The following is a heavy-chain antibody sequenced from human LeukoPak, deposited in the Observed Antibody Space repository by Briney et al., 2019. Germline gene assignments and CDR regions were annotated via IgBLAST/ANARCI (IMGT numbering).Heavy chain of an antibody. V-gene: IGHV4-34*01. D-gene: IGHD3-10*01. Sequence: PSETLSLTCAGYGGSCRGYYWSWIRQPPGKGLEWIGEINHSGSTNYNPSLKRRVTISVDTSKNQFSLKLSSVTAADTAVYYCAGGRGWYGSGSYDYWGQGTLVTVSS. J-gene: IGHJ4*02. CDR1: GGSCRGYY. CDR3: AGGRGWYGSGSYDY. CDR2: INHSGST.